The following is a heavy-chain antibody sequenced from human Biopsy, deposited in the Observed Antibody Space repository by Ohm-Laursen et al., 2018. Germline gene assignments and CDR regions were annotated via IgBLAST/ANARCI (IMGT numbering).Heavy chain of an antibody. CDR1: GYTLNELS. CDR3: AADINVWNVNY. D-gene: IGHD1-1*01. J-gene: IGHJ4*02. Sequence: GASVKVSCKVFGYTLNELSMHWVRQVPGKGLEWMGGFAPENGKTVYAQNFQARVSLTEDTSTDTAYMELRSLRSEDTAVYYCAADINVWNVNYWGQGTQVTVSS. CDR2: FAPENGKT. V-gene: IGHV1-24*01.